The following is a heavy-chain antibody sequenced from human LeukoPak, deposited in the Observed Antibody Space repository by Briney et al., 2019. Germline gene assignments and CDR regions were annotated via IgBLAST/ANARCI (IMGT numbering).Heavy chain of an antibody. CDR2: ISAYNGNT. CDR1: GYTFTSYG. CDR3: ARSSGTTYYYYYYMDV. J-gene: IGHJ6*03. D-gene: IGHD6-19*01. V-gene: IGHV1-18*01. Sequence: EASVKVSCKASGYTFTSYGISWVRQAPGQGLEWMGWISAYNGNTNYTQKLQGRVTMTTDTSTSTAYMELRSLGSDDTAVYYCARSSGTTYYYYYYMDVWGKGTTVTVSS.